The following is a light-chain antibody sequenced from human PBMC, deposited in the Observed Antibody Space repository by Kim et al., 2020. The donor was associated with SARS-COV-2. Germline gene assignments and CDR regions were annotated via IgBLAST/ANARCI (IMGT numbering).Light chain of an antibody. J-gene: IGKJ4*01. CDR1: QSTGTY. Sequence: LSPGETATRSCRASQSTGTYLAWYQQKPGQAPRLLIYDAPNRATGIPARFSGSGSGTDFTLTINSLEPDDFAVYYCQQRSNWPLTFGGGTKVDIK. V-gene: IGKV3-11*01. CDR2: DAP. CDR3: QQRSNWPLT.